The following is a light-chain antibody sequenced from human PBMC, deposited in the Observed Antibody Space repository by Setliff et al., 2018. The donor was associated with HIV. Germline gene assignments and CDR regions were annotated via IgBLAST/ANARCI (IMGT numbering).Light chain of an antibody. CDR1: SSDVGGFDS. J-gene: IGLJ1*01. Sequence: QSVLTQPASVSGSPGQSITISCTATSSDVGGFDSVAWHQQHPGRAPKLMIYEVNNRPSGVSNRFSGSKSDNTASLTISGLQADDEADYYCSSYTTTSTLRVFGAGTKVTVL. CDR3: SSYTTTSTLRV. CDR2: EVN. V-gene: IGLV2-14*01.